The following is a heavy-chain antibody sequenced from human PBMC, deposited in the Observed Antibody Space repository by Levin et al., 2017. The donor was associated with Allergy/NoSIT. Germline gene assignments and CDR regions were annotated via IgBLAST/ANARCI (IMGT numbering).Heavy chain of an antibody. CDR2: ISYNGNIK. Sequence: GESLKISCVASGFTFSDYAMHWARQAPGRGLEWVAVISYNGNIKYNADSVQGRFTISRSNSNNTLYLQMNSLRVEDTGVYYCARDYWTCSGTRHRTDVWGQGTPVTVSS. V-gene: IGHV3-30*04. D-gene: IGHD3-10*02. J-gene: IGHJ6*02. CDR3: ARDYWTCSGTRHRTDV. CDR1: GFTFSDYA.